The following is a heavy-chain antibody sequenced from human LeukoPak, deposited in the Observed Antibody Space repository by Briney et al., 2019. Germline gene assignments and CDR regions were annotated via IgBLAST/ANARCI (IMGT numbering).Heavy chain of an antibody. CDR2: IYYSGST. J-gene: IGHJ4*02. CDR3: ARDLGYGSSRGPLDY. Sequence: PSETLSLTCTVSGGSISSSSYYWGWIRQPPGKGLEWIGYIYYSGSTNYNPSLKSRVSISLGTSMNQFSLKLSSVTAADTAVYYCARDLGYGSSRGPLDYWGQGTLVTVSS. V-gene: IGHV4-61*01. CDR1: GGSISSSSYY. D-gene: IGHD6-6*01.